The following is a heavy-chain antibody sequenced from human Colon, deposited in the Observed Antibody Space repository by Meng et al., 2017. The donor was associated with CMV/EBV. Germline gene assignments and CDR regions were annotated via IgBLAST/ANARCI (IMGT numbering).Heavy chain of an antibody. CDR3: ARSSSGTARD. J-gene: IGHJ1*01. D-gene: IGHD3-22*01. CDR1: GGSISTDDW. Sequence: SLTCAVSGGSISTDDWWSWVRQPPGKGLEWIGEINHSGSTNYSPSLKSRVTISIDTSKNEFSLKLRSVTAADTAVYYCARSSSGTARDWGQGTLVTVSS. CDR2: INHSGST. V-gene: IGHV4-4*02.